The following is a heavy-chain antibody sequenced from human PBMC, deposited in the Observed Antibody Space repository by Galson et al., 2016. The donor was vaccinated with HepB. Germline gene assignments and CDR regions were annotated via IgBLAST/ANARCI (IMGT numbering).Heavy chain of an antibody. CDR2: IQTDGSET. CDR3: ARGDKWGWDY. CDR1: GFTFGSYW. Sequence: SLRLSCAASGFTFGSYWMGWVRQAPGRGLEWLANIQTDGSETPYVDSVEGRFTISRDNAKNSMYLQMSGLRTEDTAVYYCARGDKWGWDYWGQGTLVTVSS. J-gene: IGHJ4*02. V-gene: IGHV3-7*03. D-gene: IGHD1-26*01.